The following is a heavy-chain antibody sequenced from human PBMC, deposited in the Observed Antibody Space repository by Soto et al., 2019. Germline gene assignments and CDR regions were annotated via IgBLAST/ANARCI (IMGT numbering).Heavy chain of an antibody. D-gene: IGHD4-4*01. Sequence: QVQLVQSGAEVKKPGASVKVSCKASGYTFTSYYMHWVRLDPGQGLEWMGIINPDGGGTSYAQQFQGRVIMTRDTSTSTVYMEMSSLRSEDTAVYYCAVGGNYLSLDVWGQGXTVTVSS. V-gene: IGHV1-46*01. CDR3: AVGGNYLSLDV. CDR2: INPDGGGT. J-gene: IGHJ6*02. CDR1: GYTFTSYY.